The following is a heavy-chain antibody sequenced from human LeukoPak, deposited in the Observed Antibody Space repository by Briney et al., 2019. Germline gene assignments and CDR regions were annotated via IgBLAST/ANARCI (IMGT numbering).Heavy chain of an antibody. CDR2: ISGSGGST. Sequence: GGSLRLSCAASGFTFSSYGMSWVRQAPGKGLEWVSAISGSGGSTYYADSVKGRFTISRDNSKNTLYLQMNSLRAEDTAVYYCAKDRSSGYYGIGYWGQGTLVTVSS. J-gene: IGHJ4*02. V-gene: IGHV3-23*01. CDR3: AKDRSSGYYGIGY. CDR1: GFTFSSYG. D-gene: IGHD3-22*01.